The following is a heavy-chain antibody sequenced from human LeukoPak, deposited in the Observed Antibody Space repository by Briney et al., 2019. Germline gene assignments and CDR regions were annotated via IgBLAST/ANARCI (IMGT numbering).Heavy chain of an antibody. CDR2: IKHDGSEA. CDR3: ARYVSALDY. Sequence: GGSLRLSCAASGLIFRSCAMSWVRQAPGKGLEWVDTIKHDGSEANYVDSVKGRFTSSRDNANNLLFLQMNSLRADDTAVYYCARYVSALDYWGQGTLVTVSS. D-gene: IGHD3-10*02. V-gene: IGHV3-7*05. J-gene: IGHJ4*02. CDR1: GLIFRSCA.